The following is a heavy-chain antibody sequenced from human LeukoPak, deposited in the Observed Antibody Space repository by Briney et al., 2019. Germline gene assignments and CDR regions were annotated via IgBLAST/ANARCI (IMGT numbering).Heavy chain of an antibody. J-gene: IGHJ4*02. V-gene: IGHV3-7*01. CDR1: GFTFSSYW. D-gene: IGHD6-13*01. Sequence: PGGSLRLSCAASGFTFSSYWMSWVRQAPGKGLEWVANIKQDGSEKYYVDSVKGRFTISSDNAKNSLYLQMNSLRAEDTAVYYCARTANFAAGYYIDYWGQGTLVTVSS. CDR3: ARTANFAAGYYIDY. CDR2: IKQDGSEK.